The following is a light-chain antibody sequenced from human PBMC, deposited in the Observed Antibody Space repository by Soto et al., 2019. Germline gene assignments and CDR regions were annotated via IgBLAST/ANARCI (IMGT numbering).Light chain of an antibody. Sequence: QSALTQPRSVSGSPGQSVTISCTGTSSDVGGYNYVSRYQQHPGKAPKLMIYDVSKRPSGVPDRFSGSKSGNTASLTISGLQAEDEADYYCCSYAGSYTAHVVFGGGTKLTVL. V-gene: IGLV2-11*01. CDR3: CSYAGSYTAHVV. CDR2: DVS. J-gene: IGLJ2*01. CDR1: SSDVGGYNY.